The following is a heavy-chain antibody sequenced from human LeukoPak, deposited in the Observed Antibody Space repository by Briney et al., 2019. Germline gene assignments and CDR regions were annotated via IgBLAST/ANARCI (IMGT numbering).Heavy chain of an antibody. D-gene: IGHD3-9*01. CDR2: IYHSGST. V-gene: IGHV4-39*07. CDR3: ARGGDILTGYYRVRPFDY. J-gene: IGHJ4*02. Sequence: TSSETLSLTCTVSSGSISTSNYYWGWIRQPPGKGLEWIGSIYHSGSTYYNPSLKSRVTISVDTSKNQFSLKLSSVTAADTAVYYCARGGDILTGYYRVRPFDYWGQGTLVTVSS. CDR1: SGSISTSNYY.